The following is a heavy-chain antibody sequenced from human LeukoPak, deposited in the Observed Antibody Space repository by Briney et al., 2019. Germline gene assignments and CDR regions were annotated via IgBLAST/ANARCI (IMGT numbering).Heavy chain of an antibody. J-gene: IGHJ5*02. CDR1: GGSISSSSYY. D-gene: IGHD6-19*01. Sequence: SETLSLTCTVSGGSISSSSYYWGWIRQPPGKGLEWIGSIYYSGSTYYNPSLKSRVTISVDTSKNQFSLQLNSVTPDDTAVYYCASALRTSGWYGYNWLEPWGQGTLVIVSS. CDR2: IYYSGST. V-gene: IGHV4-39*01. CDR3: ASALRTSGWYGYNWLEP.